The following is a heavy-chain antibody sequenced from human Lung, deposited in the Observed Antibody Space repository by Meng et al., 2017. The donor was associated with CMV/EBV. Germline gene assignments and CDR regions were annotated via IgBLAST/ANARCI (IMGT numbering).Heavy chain of an antibody. CDR1: GFTFSSYT. D-gene: IGHD2-21*02. J-gene: IGHJ4*02. CDR3: ARETTEYCGGDCGVDY. V-gene: IGHV3-30*04. CDR2: ISYNKSNK. Sequence: SCAASGFTFSSYTMNWVRQAPGKGLEWVAYISYNKSNKYYADSVKGRFTISRDNSKNTLYLQMNSPRAEDTAVYYCARETTEYCGGDCGVDYSGQGXLVTVSS.